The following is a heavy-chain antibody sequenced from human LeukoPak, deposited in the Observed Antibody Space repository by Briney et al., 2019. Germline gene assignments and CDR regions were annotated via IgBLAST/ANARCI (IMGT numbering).Heavy chain of an antibody. CDR1: GFTFSSYE. Sequence: GGSLRLSCAASGFTFSSYEMNWVRQAPGKGLEWVSSISNSSPNIYYADSVKGRFTISRDSAKDSLFLQMNSLRAGDTAVYYCARALHDSSGYYFDYWGQGTLVTVSS. D-gene: IGHD3-22*01. CDR3: ARALHDSSGYYFDY. V-gene: IGHV3-21*01. J-gene: IGHJ4*02. CDR2: ISNSSPNI.